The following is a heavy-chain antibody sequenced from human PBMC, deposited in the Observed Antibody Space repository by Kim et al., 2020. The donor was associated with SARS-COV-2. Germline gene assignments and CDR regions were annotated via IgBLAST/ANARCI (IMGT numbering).Heavy chain of an antibody. Sequence: GGSLRLSCAASGFTFSSYAMHWVRQAPGKGLEWVAVISYDGSNKYYADSVKGRFTISRDNSKNTLYLQMNSLRAEDTAVYYCARDVVGYQLLLGIAAAFDYWGQGTLVTVSS. V-gene: IGHV3-30*04. D-gene: IGHD6-13*01. CDR3: ARDVVGYQLLLGIAAAFDY. CDR1: GFTFSSYA. J-gene: IGHJ4*02. CDR2: ISYDGSNK.